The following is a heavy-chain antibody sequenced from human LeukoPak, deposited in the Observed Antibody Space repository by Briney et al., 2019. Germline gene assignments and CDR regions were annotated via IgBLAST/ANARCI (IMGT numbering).Heavy chain of an antibody. Sequence: ASVKVSCKASGGTFSRYAISWVRQAPGQGLEWMGGIIPIFGTANYAQKFQGRVTITTDESTSTAYMELSSLRSKDTAVYCCASRSGSPYRTMIVVGYDAFDIWGQGTMVTVSS. CDR1: GGTFSRYA. CDR2: IIPIFGTA. V-gene: IGHV1-69*05. D-gene: IGHD3-22*01. CDR3: ASRSGSPYRTMIVVGYDAFDI. J-gene: IGHJ3*02.